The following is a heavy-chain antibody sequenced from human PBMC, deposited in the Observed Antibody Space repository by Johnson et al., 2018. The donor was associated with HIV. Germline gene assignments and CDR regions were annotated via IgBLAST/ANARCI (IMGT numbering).Heavy chain of an antibody. CDR1: GFTFSDHW. V-gene: IGHV3-74*02. CDR2: IKTDGRGT. Sequence: VQLVESGGGVVQPGRSLKLSCAASGFTFSDHWMYWVRQAPGKGLVWVSRIKTDGRGTNYADSVRGRFTISRDDAKNTLYLQMNSLRAEDTAVYYCVRGLDIWGQGTEVTGSS. J-gene: IGHJ3*02. CDR3: VRGLDI.